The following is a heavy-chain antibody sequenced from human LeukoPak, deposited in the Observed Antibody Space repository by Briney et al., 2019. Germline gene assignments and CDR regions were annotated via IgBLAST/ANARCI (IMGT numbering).Heavy chain of an antibody. V-gene: IGHV3-48*02. CDR2: ISSSSSTI. J-gene: IGHJ4*02. Sequence: GGPLRLSCAASGFTFSSYSMNWVRQAPGKGLEWVSYISSSSSTIYYADSVKGRFTISRDNAKNSLYLQMNSLRDEDTAVYYCARELFSSDYIWGSYYHQFDYWGQGTLVTVSS. CDR3: ARELFSSDYIWGSYYHQFDY. CDR1: GFTFSSYS. D-gene: IGHD3-16*01.